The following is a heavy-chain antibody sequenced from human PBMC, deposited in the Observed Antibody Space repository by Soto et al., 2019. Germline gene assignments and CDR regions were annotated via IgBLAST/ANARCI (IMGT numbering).Heavy chain of an antibody. J-gene: IGHJ6*02. CDR3: ASRGRHG. D-gene: IGHD1-26*01. CDR1: GFTFSSYD. CDR2: IWYDGSNK. Sequence: GGSLRLSCAASGFTFSSYDMHWVRQAPGKGLEWVAVIWYDGSNKYYADSVKGRFTISRDNSKNTLYLQMNSLRAADTAVYYCASRGRHGWGHGTTVTVSS. V-gene: IGHV3-33*01.